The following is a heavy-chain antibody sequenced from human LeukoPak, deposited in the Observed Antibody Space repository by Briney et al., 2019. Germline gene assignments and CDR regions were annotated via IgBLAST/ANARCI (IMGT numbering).Heavy chain of an antibody. CDR2: IWHDGRSI. CDR3: AKGFSTLWVNYFDD. CDR1: GFSFSTHG. Sequence: GGSLRLSSVASGFSFSTHGMHWVRQAPGKGLEWVAVIWHDGRSIYNEDSVKGRFTISRDTSENTVYLQMNSLRAEDTAVHYCAKGFSTLWVNYFDDWGQGTPVTVSS. V-gene: IGHV3-33*06. D-gene: IGHD2-21*01. J-gene: IGHJ4*02.